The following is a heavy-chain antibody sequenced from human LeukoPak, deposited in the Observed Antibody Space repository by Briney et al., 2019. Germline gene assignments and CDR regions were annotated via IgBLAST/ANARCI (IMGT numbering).Heavy chain of an antibody. V-gene: IGHV3-7*01. J-gene: IGHJ4*02. CDR3: ARAQSGFWSGYCFDY. Sequence: PGGSLRLSCAASGFTFSTSWMTWVRQAPGKGLEWVVNIKQDGSEKYYVDSVKGRFTVSRDNAKNSLCLQMNSLRAEDTAVYYCARAQSGFWSGYCFDYWGQGTLVTVSS. D-gene: IGHD3-3*01. CDR1: GFTFSTSW. CDR2: IKQDGSEK.